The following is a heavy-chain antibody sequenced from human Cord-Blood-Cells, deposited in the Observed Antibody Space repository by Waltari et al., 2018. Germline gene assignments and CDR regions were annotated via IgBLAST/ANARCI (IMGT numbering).Heavy chain of an antibody. J-gene: IGHJ1*01. CDR3: ARGIGYDYKYFQH. Sequence: QVQLQQWGAGLLKPSETLSLTCAVYGGSFSGYYWSWIRQPPGKGLEWNGEINHSGSTNYNPSLKSRVTISVDTSKNQFSLKLSSVTAADTAVYYCARGIGYDYKYFQHWGQGTLVTVSS. V-gene: IGHV4-34*01. CDR1: GGSFSGYY. CDR2: INHSGST. D-gene: IGHD5-12*01.